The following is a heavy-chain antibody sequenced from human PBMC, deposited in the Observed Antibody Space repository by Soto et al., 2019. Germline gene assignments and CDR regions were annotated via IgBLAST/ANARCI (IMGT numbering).Heavy chain of an antibody. CDR3: ASGSPPNDYDYYYGMDV. Sequence: QVQLVQSGAEVKKPGSSVKVSCKASGGTFSSYAISWVRQAPGQGLEWMGGIIPIFGTANYAQKFQGRVTITADESTSTAYMELSSLRSEDTDVYYCASGSPPNDYDYYYGMDVWGQGTTVTVSS. D-gene: IGHD1-1*01. J-gene: IGHJ6*02. CDR1: GGTFSSYA. V-gene: IGHV1-69*01. CDR2: IIPIFGTA.